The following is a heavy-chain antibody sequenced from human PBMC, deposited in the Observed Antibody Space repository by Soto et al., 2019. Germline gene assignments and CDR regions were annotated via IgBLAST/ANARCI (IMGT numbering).Heavy chain of an antibody. Sequence: SETLSLTCTVSGGSISSYYWSWIRQPPWKGLEWIGYIYYSGSTNYNPSLKSRVTISVDTSKNQFSLKLSSVTAADTAVYYCARVRYGVLVPAAMSFDYWGQGTLVTVSS. J-gene: IGHJ4*02. V-gene: IGHV4-59*01. D-gene: IGHD2-2*01. CDR1: GGSISSYY. CDR3: ARVRYGVLVPAAMSFDY. CDR2: IYYSGST.